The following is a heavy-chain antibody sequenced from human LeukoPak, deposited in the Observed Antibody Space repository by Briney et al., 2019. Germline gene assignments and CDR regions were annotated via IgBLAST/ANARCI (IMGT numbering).Heavy chain of an antibody. D-gene: IGHD3-10*01. CDR1: GGTFSSYP. V-gene: IGHV1-69*01. Sequence: SVKVSCKASGGTFSSYPISWVRQAPGQGLEWMGGIIPIFGTANYAQKFQGRVTITADESTSTAYMELRSLRSDDTAVYYCARGPYTMVRGAPDYWAREPWSPSPQ. J-gene: IGHJ4*02. CDR3: ARGPYTMVRGAPDY. CDR2: IIPIFGTA.